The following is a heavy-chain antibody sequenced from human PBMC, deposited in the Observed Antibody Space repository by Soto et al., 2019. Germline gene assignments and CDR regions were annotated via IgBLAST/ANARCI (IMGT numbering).Heavy chain of an antibody. D-gene: IGHD3-9*01. CDR3: ALLADILTGPFDY. Sequence: GASVKVSCKASGYSFTDYHIHWVRQAPGQGLEWMGGIIPIFGTANYAQKFQGRVTITADESTSTAYMELSSLRSEDTAVYYCALLADILTGPFDYWGQGTLVTVSS. J-gene: IGHJ4*02. CDR1: GYSFTDYH. CDR2: IIPIFGTA. V-gene: IGHV1-69*13.